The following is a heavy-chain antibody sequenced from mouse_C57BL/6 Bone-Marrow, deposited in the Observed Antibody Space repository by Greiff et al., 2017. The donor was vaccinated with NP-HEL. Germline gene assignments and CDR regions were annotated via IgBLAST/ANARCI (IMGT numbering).Heavy chain of an antibody. J-gene: IGHJ1*03. CDR1: GYTFTSYW. CDR2: IDPSDSET. V-gene: IGHV1-52*01. D-gene: IGHD1-1*01. Sequence: QVQLQQPGAELVRPGSSVKLSCKASGYTFTSYWMHWVKQRPIQGLEWIGNIDPSDSETHYNQKFKDKATLTVDKSSSTAYMQLSSLTSEDSAVYYCARRDYGSSTWYFDVWGTGTTVTVSS. CDR3: ARRDYGSSTWYFDV.